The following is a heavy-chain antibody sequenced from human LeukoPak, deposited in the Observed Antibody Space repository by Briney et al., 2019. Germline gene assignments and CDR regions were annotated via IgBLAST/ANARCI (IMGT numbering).Heavy chain of an antibody. V-gene: IGHV3-23*01. Sequence: QPGGSLRLSCVASGFTFSSYSMHWVRQAPGEGLEWLSGISNTGRATDYADSIKGRFTISRDNSKNTVFLQMNSLRAEDTAEYFCAHQVPPNDEVFDHWGQGTGVPVSS. CDR3: AHQVPPNDEVFDH. J-gene: IGHJ5*02. CDR2: ISNTGRAT. CDR1: GFTFSSYS.